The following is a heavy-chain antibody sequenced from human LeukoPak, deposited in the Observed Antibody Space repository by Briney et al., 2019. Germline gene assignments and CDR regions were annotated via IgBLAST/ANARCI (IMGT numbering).Heavy chain of an antibody. J-gene: IGHJ4*02. Sequence: SETLSLTCAVYGGSFSGYYWSWIRQPPGKRLEWIGEINHSGSTNYNPSLKSRVTISVDTSKNQFSLKLSSVTAADTAVYYCARGSSIAAAPLGYWGQGTLVTVSS. CDR1: GGSFSGYY. CDR3: ARGSSIAAAPLGY. D-gene: IGHD6-13*01. V-gene: IGHV4-34*01. CDR2: INHSGST.